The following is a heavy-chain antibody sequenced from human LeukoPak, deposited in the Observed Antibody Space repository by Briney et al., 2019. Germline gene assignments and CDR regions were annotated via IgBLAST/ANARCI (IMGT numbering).Heavy chain of an antibody. D-gene: IGHD3-3*01. J-gene: IGHJ6*03. CDR3: ARGITIFGGGYYYYMDV. CDR1: GYTFTSYG. V-gene: IGHV1-18*01. Sequence: ASMKVSCKASGYTFTSYGISWVRQAPGQGLEWMGWISAYNGNTNYAQKLQGRVTMTTDTSTSTAYMKLRSLRSDDTAVYYCARGITIFGGGYYYYMDVWGKGTTVTVSS. CDR2: ISAYNGNT.